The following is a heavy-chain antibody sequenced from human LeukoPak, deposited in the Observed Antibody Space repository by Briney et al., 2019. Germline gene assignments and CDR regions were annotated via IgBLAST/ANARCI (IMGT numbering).Heavy chain of an antibody. J-gene: IGHJ5*02. CDR2: INPNSGGT. D-gene: IGHD3-3*01. V-gene: IGHV1-2*02. Sequence: ASVKVSCKASGYTFTGYYMHWVRQAPGQGLEWMGWINPNSGGTNYAQKFQGRVTMTRDTSISTAYMELSRLRSDDTAVYYCARGHYDFWSGYSGVPTINWFDPWGQGTLVTVSS. CDR1: GYTFTGYY. CDR3: ARGHYDFWSGYSGVPTINWFDP.